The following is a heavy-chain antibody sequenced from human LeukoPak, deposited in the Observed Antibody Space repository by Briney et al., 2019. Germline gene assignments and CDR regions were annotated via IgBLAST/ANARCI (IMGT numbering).Heavy chain of an antibody. D-gene: IGHD3-22*01. Sequence: GASVKVSCKASGYTFTSYGISWVRQAPGQGLEWMGIINPSGGSTSYAQKFQGRVTMTRDTSTSTVYMELSSLRSEDTAVYYCARDYYDSSGYYYLSGDYWGQGTLVTVSS. CDR1: GYTFTSYG. CDR3: ARDYYDSSGYYYLSGDY. V-gene: IGHV1-46*01. CDR2: INPSGGST. J-gene: IGHJ4*02.